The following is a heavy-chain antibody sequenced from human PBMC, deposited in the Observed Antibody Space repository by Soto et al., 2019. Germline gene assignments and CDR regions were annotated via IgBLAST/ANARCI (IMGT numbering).Heavy chain of an antibody. CDR2: ISGYNGNT. Sequence: QVQLVQSRGEVKKPGASVKVSCKTSGYSFTTYGISWVRQAPGQGLEWMGWISGYNGNTNYAQKLKGRLTMTTDTSTSTAYMELRSLTCGDRAVYYCAREGPAPYYYYGMDVWGQGSTVTVSS. J-gene: IGHJ6*02. CDR3: AREGPAPYYYYGMDV. V-gene: IGHV1-18*01. CDR1: GYSFTTYG.